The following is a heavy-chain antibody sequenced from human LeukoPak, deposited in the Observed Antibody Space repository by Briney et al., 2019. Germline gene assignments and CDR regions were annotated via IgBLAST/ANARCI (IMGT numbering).Heavy chain of an antibody. V-gene: IGHV3-21*01. D-gene: IGHD4-17*01. J-gene: IGHJ4*02. CDR3: ARPTYGDYEPFFDY. CDR1: GFTFSSYS. CDR2: ISSSRTYI. Sequence: GGSLRLSCAASGFTFSSYSMNWVRQAPGKGLEWVSSISSSRTYIYYADSVKGRFTISRDNAKNSLYLQMNSLRAEDTAVYYCARPTYGDYEPFFDYWGQGTLVTVSS.